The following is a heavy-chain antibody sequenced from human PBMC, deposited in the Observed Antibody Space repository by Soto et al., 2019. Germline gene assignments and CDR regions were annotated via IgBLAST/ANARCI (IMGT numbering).Heavy chain of an antibody. D-gene: IGHD4-17*01. V-gene: IGHV3-48*03. CDR1: GFTFSSYE. CDR2: ISVSGSAM. Sequence: EVQLVESGGGLVQPGGSLRLSCAASGFTFSSYEMTWVRQAPGKGLECVSYISVSGSAMYYVDSVKGRFTISRDNAQNSLYLQMDSLRAEDTAVYFCARDAYGDPYYYYAMDVWGQGTTVTVSS. J-gene: IGHJ6*02. CDR3: ARDAYGDPYYYYAMDV.